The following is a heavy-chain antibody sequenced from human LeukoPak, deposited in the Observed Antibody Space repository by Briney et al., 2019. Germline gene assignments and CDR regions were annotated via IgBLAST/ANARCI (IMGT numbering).Heavy chain of an antibody. J-gene: IGHJ5*02. CDR2: IYHSGST. V-gene: IGHV4-30-2*01. D-gene: IGHD3-3*01. CDR3: AGGFPDDFFDP. Sequence: PSQPLSLTCAVSGGSISSGGYSWSWIRQPPGKGLEWIGYIYHSGSTYYNPSLKSRVTISVDRSKNQFSLKLSSVTAADTTVYYCAGGFPDDFFDPWGQGTLVTVSS. CDR1: GGSISSGGYS.